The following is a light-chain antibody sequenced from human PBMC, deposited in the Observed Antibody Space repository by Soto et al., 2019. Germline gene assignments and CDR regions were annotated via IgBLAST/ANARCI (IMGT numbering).Light chain of an antibody. CDR2: SAS. J-gene: IGKJ4*01. Sequence: DIQMTQSPSSVSASVGDRVTITCRASQGISSRLAWYQQKPGKAPQLLIYSASSLQSGVPSRFSGSGSETDFTLNIGSLQPEDFATYYCQQSNRFPLTFGGGTKVEIK. CDR3: QQSNRFPLT. V-gene: IGKV1-12*01. CDR1: QGISSR.